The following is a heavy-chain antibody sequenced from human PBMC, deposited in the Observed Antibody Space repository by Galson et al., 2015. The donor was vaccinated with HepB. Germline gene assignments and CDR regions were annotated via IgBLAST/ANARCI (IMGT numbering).Heavy chain of an antibody. J-gene: IGHJ6*02. CDR1: GFTFSSYG. CDR3: AKDKQWLSYYYYGIDV. V-gene: IGHV3-30*18. Sequence: SLRLSCAASGFTFSSYGMHWARQAPGKGLEWVAVISYDGSNKYYADSVKGRFTISRDNPKNTLYLQMNSLRAEDTAVYYCAKDKQWLSYYYYGIDVWGQGTTVTVSS. CDR2: ISYDGSNK. D-gene: IGHD6-19*01.